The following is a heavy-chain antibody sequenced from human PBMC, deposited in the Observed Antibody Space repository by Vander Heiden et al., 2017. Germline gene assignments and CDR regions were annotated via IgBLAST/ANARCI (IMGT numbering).Heavy chain of an antibody. CDR1: GFTFDVYA. CDR3: AKGFWSYYSYYGMDV. Sequence: EVQLVESGGGLVQPGRSLRLSCAASGFTFDVYAIHWVRQAPGKGLEWVSGISWNSGSIGYADSVKGRFTISRDNAKNSLYLQMNSLRAEDTALYYCAKGFWSYYSYYGMDVWGQGTTVTVSS. D-gene: IGHD3-3*01. V-gene: IGHV3-9*01. CDR2: ISWNSGSI. J-gene: IGHJ6*02.